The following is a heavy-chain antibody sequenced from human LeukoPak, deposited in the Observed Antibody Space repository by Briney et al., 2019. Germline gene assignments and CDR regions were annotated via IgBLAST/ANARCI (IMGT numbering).Heavy chain of an antibody. D-gene: IGHD2-15*01. CDR1: GGSINTHY. Sequence: PSETLSLTCTVSGGSINTHYWSWVRQPPGKGLEWIAYIHHSGSTNYNPSLKSRVTISVDKSKNQFSLKLSSVTAADTAVYYCASLLFNAFDIWGQGTMVTVSS. CDR2: IHHSGST. J-gene: IGHJ3*02. V-gene: IGHV4-59*11. CDR3: ASLLFNAFDI.